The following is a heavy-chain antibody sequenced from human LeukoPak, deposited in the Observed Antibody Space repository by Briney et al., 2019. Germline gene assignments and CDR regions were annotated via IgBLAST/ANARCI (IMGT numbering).Heavy chain of an antibody. D-gene: IGHD6-19*01. V-gene: IGHV4-59*08. J-gene: IGHJ3*02. CDR1: GGXISSYY. CDR2: IYYSGST. Sequence: SETLSLTCTVSGGXISSYYCSWIRQPPGKGLEWSAYIYYSGSTNYNPYLKSRVTISVDTSKNQFSLKLSSVTAADTAVYYCARLDGVAGMDAFDIWGQGTMVTVSS. CDR3: ARLDGVAGMDAFDI.